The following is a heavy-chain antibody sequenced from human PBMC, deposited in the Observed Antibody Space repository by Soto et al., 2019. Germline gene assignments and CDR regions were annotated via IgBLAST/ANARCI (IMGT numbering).Heavy chain of an antibody. V-gene: IGHV3-7*05. CDR1: GFTFTSYW. J-gene: IGHJ4*02. Sequence: PGGSLRLSCAASGFTFTSYWMNWVRQAPGKGLEWVANIKQDGSEKYYVDSVKGRFTISRDNAKNSLYLQMNSLRAEDTAVYYCACSSSGPYYWGQGTLVTVSS. CDR2: IKQDGSEK. CDR3: ACSSSGPYY. D-gene: IGHD6-19*01.